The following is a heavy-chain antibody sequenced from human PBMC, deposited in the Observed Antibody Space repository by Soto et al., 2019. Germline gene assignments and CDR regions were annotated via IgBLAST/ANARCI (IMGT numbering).Heavy chain of an antibody. CDR3: ARADYEILTGSYAMDV. D-gene: IGHD3-9*01. V-gene: IGHV4-31*03. J-gene: IGHJ6*02. CDR2: IYYSGRT. CDR1: GGSISSGGYF. Sequence: PSETLSLTCTVSGGSISSGGYFWSWVRQHPGKGLEWIGNIYYSGRTYYNPSLKSRVTISVDTSKNQFSLKLSSVTAADTAVYYCARADYEILTGSYAMDVWGQGTTVTVSS.